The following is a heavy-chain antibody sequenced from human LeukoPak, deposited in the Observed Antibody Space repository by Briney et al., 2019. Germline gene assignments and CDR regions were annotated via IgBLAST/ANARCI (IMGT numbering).Heavy chain of an antibody. CDR2: IYNSRST. CDR3: ARDSSLYCSGGSCYQYFQH. D-gene: IGHD2-15*01. Sequence: SETLSLTCTVSGGSLSSYYWSWIRQPPGQGLEWIGYIYNSRSTNYNPSLKSRVTISVDTSKHQFSLKLNSVTAADTAVYYCARDSSLYCSGGSCYQYFQHWGQGTLVAVSS. V-gene: IGHV4-59*01. CDR1: GGSLSSYY. J-gene: IGHJ1*01.